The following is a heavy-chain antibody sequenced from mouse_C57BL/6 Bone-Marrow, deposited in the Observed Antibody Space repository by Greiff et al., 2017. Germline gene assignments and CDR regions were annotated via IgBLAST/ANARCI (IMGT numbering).Heavy chain of an antibody. CDR1: GYAFTNYL. D-gene: IGHD2-3*01. CDR3: ARYDGYYFDD. Sequence: QVQLKESGAELVRPGTSVKVSCKASGYAFTNYLIEWVKQRPGQGLEWIGVINPGSGGTNYNEKFKGKATLTADKSSSTAYMQLSSLTSEDSAVYCCARYDGYYFDDWGQGTTLTVSS. CDR2: INPGSGGT. J-gene: IGHJ2*01. V-gene: IGHV1-54*01.